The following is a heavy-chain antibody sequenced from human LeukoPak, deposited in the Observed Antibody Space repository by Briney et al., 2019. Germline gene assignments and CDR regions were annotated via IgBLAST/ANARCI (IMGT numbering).Heavy chain of an antibody. CDR1: GGSISSYY. CDR3: ARFYDSSGYYDY. Sequence: PSETLSLTCTVSGGSISSYYWNWIRQPPGKGLEWIGNIYYSGSTNYNPSLKSRVTISVDTSKNQFSLKLSSVTAADTAVYYCARFYDSSGYYDYWGQGTLVTVSS. CDR2: IYYSGST. D-gene: IGHD3-22*01. V-gene: IGHV4-59*12. J-gene: IGHJ4*02.